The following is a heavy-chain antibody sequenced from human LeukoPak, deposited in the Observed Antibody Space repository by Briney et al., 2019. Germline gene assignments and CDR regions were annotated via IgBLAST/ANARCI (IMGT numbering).Heavy chain of an antibody. D-gene: IGHD6-19*01. V-gene: IGHV1-46*01. CDR1: GYTFTTYY. CDR3: ARDGVAGTYYFDY. Sequence: GASVKVSCKASGYTFTTYYIHWVRQAPGQGLEWMGIINPSGGSTSSPQKFQGRVTMTRDTSTSTAYMELSSLRSEDTAVHFCARDGVAGTYYFDYWGQGTPVTVSS. CDR2: INPSGGST. J-gene: IGHJ4*02.